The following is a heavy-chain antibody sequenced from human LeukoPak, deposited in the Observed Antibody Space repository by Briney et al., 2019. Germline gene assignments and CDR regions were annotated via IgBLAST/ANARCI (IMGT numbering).Heavy chain of an antibody. V-gene: IGHV3-30*03. CDR1: GFTFSSYG. CDR3: ARAAYYYDSSGYFIDAEYFQH. J-gene: IGHJ1*01. Sequence: QPGRSLRLSCAASGFTFSSYGLHWVRQAPGKGLEWVAVISYDGSNKYYVDSVKGRFTISRDNSKNTLYLQMNSLRSDDTAVYYCARAAYYYDSSGYFIDAEYFQHWGQGTLVTVSS. D-gene: IGHD3-22*01. CDR2: ISYDGSNK.